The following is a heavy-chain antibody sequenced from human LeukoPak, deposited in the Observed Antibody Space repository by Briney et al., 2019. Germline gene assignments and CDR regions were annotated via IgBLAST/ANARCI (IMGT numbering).Heavy chain of an antibody. Sequence: GGSLRLSCAASGFTFSNYAMSWVRQAPGKGLEWVSAIVGSGGSTNYADSVKGRFTISRDNSKNTLFLQMNSLRVEDTALYYCSKWGDYDVLTGYYDSDFWGQGTLVTVSS. J-gene: IGHJ4*02. D-gene: IGHD3-9*01. V-gene: IGHV3-23*01. CDR3: SKWGDYDVLTGYYDSDF. CDR2: IVGSGGST. CDR1: GFTFSNYA.